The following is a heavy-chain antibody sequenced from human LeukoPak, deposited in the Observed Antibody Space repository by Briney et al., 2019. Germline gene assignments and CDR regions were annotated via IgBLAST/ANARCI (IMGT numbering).Heavy chain of an antibody. Sequence: ASETLSLTCTGSGGSINDYYWTWIRQAPGKGLEWLGYISNSGTTDYNPSLKSRVTMSVDTSKNEFSLKVTSVTAADTAMYYCARVVRGAVTSNCFDPWGQGTLVSVSS. J-gene: IGHJ5*02. V-gene: IGHV4-59*01. D-gene: IGHD4-17*01. CDR1: GGSINDYY. CDR2: ISNSGTT. CDR3: ARVVRGAVTSNCFDP.